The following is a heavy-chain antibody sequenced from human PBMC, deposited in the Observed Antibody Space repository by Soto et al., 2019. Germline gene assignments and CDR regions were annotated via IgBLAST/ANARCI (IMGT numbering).Heavy chain of an antibody. Sequence: QVRLVESGGGVVQPGRSLRLSCVASGFTFSSYGIHWVRQAPGKGLEWVAVISSDGKTKYYADSVKGRFTISRDNFKNTLSVHMDSLRPEDTAVYYCAKEVAVAGYFDYWGHGTLVTVSA. CDR2: ISSDGKTK. CDR3: AKEVAVAGYFDY. V-gene: IGHV3-30*18. CDR1: GFTFSSYG. J-gene: IGHJ4*03. D-gene: IGHD6-19*01.